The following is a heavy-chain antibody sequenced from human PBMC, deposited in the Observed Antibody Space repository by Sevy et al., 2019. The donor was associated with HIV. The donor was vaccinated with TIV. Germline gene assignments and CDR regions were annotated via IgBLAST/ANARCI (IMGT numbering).Heavy chain of an antibody. V-gene: IGHV3-23*01. Sequence: GGSLRRSCAASGFTFSSYAMSWVRQAPGKGLEWVSAISVSGGSTYYADSVKGRFTISRDNSKNTLYLQMNSLRAEDTAVYYCAKARSAGASYFEVLDYWGQGTLVTVSS. CDR2: ISVSGGST. CDR1: GFTFSSYA. CDR3: AKARSAGASYFEVLDY. D-gene: IGHD1-26*01. J-gene: IGHJ4*02.